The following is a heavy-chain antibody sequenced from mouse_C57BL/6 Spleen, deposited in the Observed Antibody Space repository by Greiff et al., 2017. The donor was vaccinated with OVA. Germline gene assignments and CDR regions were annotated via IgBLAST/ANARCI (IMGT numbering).Heavy chain of an antibody. CDR2: TYWDDDK. D-gene: IGHD2-3*01. V-gene: IGHV8-12*01. CDR1: GFSLSTSGMG. J-gene: IGHJ3*01. CDR3: ARGYDGYRFAY. Sequence: QVTLKVSGPGILQSSQTLSLTCSFSGFSLSTSGMGVSWIRQPSGKGLEWLAHTYWDDDKRYNPFLKSRPTTSKDTSRNQIFLKITSVVTADTATYYCARGYDGYRFAYWGQGTLVTVSA.